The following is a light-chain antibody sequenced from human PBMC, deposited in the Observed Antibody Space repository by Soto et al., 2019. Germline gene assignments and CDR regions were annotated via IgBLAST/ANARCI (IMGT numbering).Light chain of an antibody. CDR1: QSVSFW. CDR3: QQYNSFAPYS. CDR2: DAY. J-gene: IGKJ2*03. V-gene: IGKV1-5*01. Sequence: DIQMTQSPSTLSASVGDTVTITCRASQSVSFWLAWYQQKPGKAPKLLIYDAYTLYSGVPSRFSGSRSGTEYTLTISSLQPDDFASYYCQQYNSFAPYSFGQGTKLEI.